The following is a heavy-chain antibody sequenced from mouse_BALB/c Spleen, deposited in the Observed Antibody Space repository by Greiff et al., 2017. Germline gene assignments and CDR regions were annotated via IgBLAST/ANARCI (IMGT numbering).Heavy chain of an antibody. CDR1: GYTFTCYT. J-gene: IGHJ2*01. CDR2: INPSSGYT. Sequence: QVQLQQSGAELARPGASVKMSCKASGYTFTCYTMHWVKQRPGQGLEWIGYINPSSGYTNYNQKFKDKATLTADKSSSTAYMQLSSLTAEDFAVYYCARLEVRGYYFDYWGQGTTRTVSS. CDR3: ARLEVRGYYFDY. D-gene: IGHD2-14*01. V-gene: IGHV1-4*01.